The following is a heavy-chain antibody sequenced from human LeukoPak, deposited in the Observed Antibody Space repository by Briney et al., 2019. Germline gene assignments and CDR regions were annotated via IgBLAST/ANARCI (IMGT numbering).Heavy chain of an antibody. J-gene: IGHJ3*02. CDR3: AREMRSPGAFDI. V-gene: IGHV3-21*01. CDR2: ISSSSSYI. CDR1: GSTFSSYS. Sequence: GGSLRLSCAASGSTFSSYSMNWVRQAPGKGLEWVSSISSSSSYIYYADSVKGRFTISRDNAKNSLYLQMNSLRAEDTAVYYCAREMRSPGAFDIWGQGTMVTVSS.